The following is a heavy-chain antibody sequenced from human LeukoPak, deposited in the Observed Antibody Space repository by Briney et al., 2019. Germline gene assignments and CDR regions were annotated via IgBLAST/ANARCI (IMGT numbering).Heavy chain of an antibody. D-gene: IGHD6-13*01. J-gene: IGHJ4*02. CDR3: ARDLWGVAAAGMFYY. CDR2: IIPIFGTA. Sequence: ASVKVSCKASGGTFSSYAISWVRQAPGQGLEWMGGIIPIFGTANYAQKFQGRVTITADESTSTAYMELSSLRSEDTAVYYCARDLWGVAAAGMFYYWGQGTLVTVSS. V-gene: IGHV1-69*13. CDR1: GGTFSSYA.